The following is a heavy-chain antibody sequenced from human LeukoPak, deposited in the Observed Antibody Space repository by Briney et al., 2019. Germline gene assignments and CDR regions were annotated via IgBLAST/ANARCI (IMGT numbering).Heavy chain of an antibody. CDR3: ARGGDSSGSVRSAFDI. CDR2: LSSGGTT. J-gene: IGHJ3*02. D-gene: IGHD3-22*01. CDR1: GLTVSSNY. Sequence: GGSLRLSCAASGLTVSSNYMSWVRQAPGKDLEWVSVLSSGGTTHYADSVKGRFTISRDNSKNTLYLQMNSLRAEDTAVYYCARGGDSSGSVRSAFDIWGQGTKVTVSS. V-gene: IGHV3-53*01.